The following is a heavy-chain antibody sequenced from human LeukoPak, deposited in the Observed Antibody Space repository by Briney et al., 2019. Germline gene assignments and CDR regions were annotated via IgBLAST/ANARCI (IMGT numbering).Heavy chain of an antibody. D-gene: IGHD5-18*01. CDR1: GGDFSNYA. Sequence: ASVKVSCKASGGDFSNYAFSWVRQAPGQGLEWMGGISPIFDTANYAQRFQGRVTITTDESTSTAYMELSSLRSEDTAVYYCARGLSRHQLWLDYWGQGTLVTVFS. CDR2: ISPIFDTA. V-gene: IGHV1-69*05. CDR3: ARGLSRHQLWLDY. J-gene: IGHJ4*02.